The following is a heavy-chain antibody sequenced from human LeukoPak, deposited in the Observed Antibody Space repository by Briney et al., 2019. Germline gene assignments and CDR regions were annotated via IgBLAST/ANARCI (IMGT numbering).Heavy chain of an antibody. J-gene: IGHJ4*02. Sequence: SETLSLTCTVSGGSISSYYWSWIRQPPGKGLEWIGEINHSGSTNYNPSLKSRVTISVDTSKNQFSLKLSSVTAADTAVYYCARGLIRGVSLFGYWGQGTLVTVSS. CDR2: INHSGST. D-gene: IGHD3-10*01. V-gene: IGHV4-34*01. CDR3: ARGLIRGVSLFGY. CDR1: GGSISSYY.